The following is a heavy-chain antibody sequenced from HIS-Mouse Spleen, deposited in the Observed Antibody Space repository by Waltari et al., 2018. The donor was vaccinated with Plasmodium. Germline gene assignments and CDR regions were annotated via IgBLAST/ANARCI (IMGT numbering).Heavy chain of an antibody. D-gene: IGHD1-26*01. CDR1: GGSISSSSYY. V-gene: IGHV4-39*01. CDR3: ARRGGSYYYFDY. J-gene: IGHJ4*02. CDR2: IYYSGST. Sequence: QLQLQESGPGLVKPSETLSLTCTNSGGSISSSSYYWGWIRQPPGNGLEWIGSIYYSGSTYYNPSLKSRVTISVDTSKNQFSLKLSSVTAADTAVYYCARRGGSYYYFDYWGQGTLVTVSS.